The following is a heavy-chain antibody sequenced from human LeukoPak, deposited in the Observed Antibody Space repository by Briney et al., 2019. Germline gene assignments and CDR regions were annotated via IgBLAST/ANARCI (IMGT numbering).Heavy chain of an antibody. D-gene: IGHD6-19*01. Sequence: GGSLRLSCAASGFTFSSYSMNWVRQAPGKGLEWVSYISVGSSTIYYADSVKGRFTISRDNAKNSLYLQMNSLRAEDTAVYYCARRGYTSGWDYWGRGTLVTVSS. J-gene: IGHJ4*02. CDR3: ARRGYTSGWDY. V-gene: IGHV3-48*01. CDR2: ISVGSSTI. CDR1: GFTFSSYS.